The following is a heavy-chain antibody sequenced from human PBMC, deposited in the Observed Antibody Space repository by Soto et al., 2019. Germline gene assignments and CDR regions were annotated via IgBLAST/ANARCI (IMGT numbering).Heavy chain of an antibody. Sequence: ASVKVSCKASGYTFTSYGISWVRQAPGQGLEWMGWISAYNGNTNYAQKLQGRVTMTTDTSTSTAYMELRSLRSDDTAVYYCGREGGYDFVFGYMDVWGKGTTVTVSS. CDR2: ISAYNGNT. CDR1: GYTFTSYG. V-gene: IGHV1-18*01. CDR3: GREGGYDFVFGYMDV. J-gene: IGHJ6*03. D-gene: IGHD5-12*01.